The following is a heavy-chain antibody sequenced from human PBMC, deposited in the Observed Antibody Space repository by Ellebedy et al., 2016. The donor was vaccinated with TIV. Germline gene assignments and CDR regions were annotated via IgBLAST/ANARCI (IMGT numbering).Heavy chain of an antibody. CDR2: ISYSGST. CDR1: GGSIRIYDHH. D-gene: IGHD3-10*01. J-gene: IGHJ5*02. Sequence: SETLSLTCTVSGGSIRIYDHHWAWIRQPPGQGLQWIGTISYSGSTYHNPSLKSRVTMSVDASKNQFSSNLTSVTAADTAVYYCARARYFGSGISSGGWFDPWGQGTLVAVSS. V-gene: IGHV4-39*07. CDR3: ARARYFGSGISSGGWFDP.